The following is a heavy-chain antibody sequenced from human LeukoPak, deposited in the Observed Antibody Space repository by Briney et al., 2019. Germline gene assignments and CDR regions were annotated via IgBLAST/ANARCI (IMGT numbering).Heavy chain of an antibody. J-gene: IGHJ4*02. CDR2: ISYDGSNK. CDR3: AKDPSRIAVASLIDY. CDR1: GFTFSSYG. D-gene: IGHD6-19*01. V-gene: IGHV3-30*18. Sequence: GRSLRLSCAASGFTFSSYGMHWVRQAPGKGLEWVAVISYDGSNKYYADSVKGRFTISRDNSKNTLYLQMNSLRAEDTAVYYFAKDPSRIAVASLIDYWGQGTLVTVSS.